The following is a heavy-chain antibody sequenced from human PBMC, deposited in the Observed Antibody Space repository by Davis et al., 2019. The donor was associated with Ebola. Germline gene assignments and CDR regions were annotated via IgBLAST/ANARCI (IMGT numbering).Heavy chain of an antibody. J-gene: IGHJ3*01. Sequence: GESLKISCAASGFTFRTYEMNWVRQAPGKGLEWISYISGSGGTIYDAESVEGRFSISRDNAKNILYLQMNSLRADDTAVYYCVRTFYDIAGYYYRPDAFDFWGQGTTVTVSS. CDR1: GFTFRTYE. D-gene: IGHD3-22*01. CDR2: ISGSGGTI. CDR3: VRTFYDIAGYYYRPDAFDF. V-gene: IGHV3-48*03.